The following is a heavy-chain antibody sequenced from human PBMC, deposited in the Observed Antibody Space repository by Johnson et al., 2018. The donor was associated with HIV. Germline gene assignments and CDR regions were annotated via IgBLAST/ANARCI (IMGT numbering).Heavy chain of an antibody. Sequence: VQLVESGGGFVKPEGSLRLSCAASGFTFKNAWMHWVRQAPGKGLEWIGRIKSKYHDETTDYAAPVKGRFAISRDDSKNTVYLQMNSLKAEDTAVYYCTTGSCIDGVCYAFGIWGQGTMVTVSS. CDR2: IKSKYHDETT. J-gene: IGHJ3*02. CDR3: TTGSCIDGVCYAFGI. CDR1: GFTFKNAW. D-gene: IGHD2-8*01. V-gene: IGHV3-15*01.